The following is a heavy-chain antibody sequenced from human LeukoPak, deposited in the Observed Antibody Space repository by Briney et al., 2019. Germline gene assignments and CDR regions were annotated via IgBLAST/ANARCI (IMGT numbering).Heavy chain of an antibody. CDR1: GFTFSSYS. CDR3: ARAPRGYSYGINFDY. V-gene: IGHV3-21*01. CDR2: ISSSSSYI. Sequence: PGGSLRLSCAASGFTFSSYSMNWVRQAPGKGLEWVSSISSSSSYIYYADSVKGRFTISRDNAKNSLYLQMNSLRAEDTAVYYCARAPRGYSYGINFDYWGQGTLVTVSS. J-gene: IGHJ4*02. D-gene: IGHD5-18*01.